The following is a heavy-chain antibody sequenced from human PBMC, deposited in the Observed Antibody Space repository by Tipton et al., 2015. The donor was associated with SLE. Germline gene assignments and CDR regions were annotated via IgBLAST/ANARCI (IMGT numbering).Heavy chain of an antibody. J-gene: IGHJ3*02. CDR2: IRSGIDYI. V-gene: IGHV3-21*03. D-gene: IGHD3-3*01. Sequence: GSLRLSCAASGFTFNNYTMNWVHQAPGKGLEWVSSIRSGIDYIYYADSVKGRFTISRDNAKNSLYQQMNSLRAEDTAVYYCARRHFGVVFISAFEIWGQGTMVTVSS. CDR3: ARRHFGVVFISAFEI. CDR1: GFTFNNYT.